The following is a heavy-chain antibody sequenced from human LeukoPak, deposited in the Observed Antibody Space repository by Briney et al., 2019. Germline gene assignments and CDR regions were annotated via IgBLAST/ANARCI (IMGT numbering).Heavy chain of an antibody. V-gene: IGHV3-48*03. Sequence: PGGSVRLSCAASGFTFSSYEMNWVRQAPGKGLEWVSYISSSGSTIYYADSVKGRFTISRDNAKNSLYLQMNSLRAEDTAVYYCARDHGGGYYGPFAFDLWGQGTMVSVSS. J-gene: IGHJ3*01. CDR1: GFTFSSYE. CDR2: ISSSGSTI. D-gene: IGHD1-26*01. CDR3: ARDHGGGYYGPFAFDL.